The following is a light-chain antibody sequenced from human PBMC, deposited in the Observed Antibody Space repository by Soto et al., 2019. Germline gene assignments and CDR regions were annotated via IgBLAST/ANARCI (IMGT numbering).Light chain of an antibody. CDR1: SSNIGAAYY. J-gene: IGLJ2*01. CDR2: DTY. Sequence: QSVLAQPPSVSGAPGQKITVSCTGTSSNIGAAYYVHWYRQFPGKAPKLLIFDTYNRHSGVPDRFSASRSGSSAYLVITGLQADDEADYFCQSFDGSLGGSGSILLGGGTKLTVL. CDR3: QSFDGSLGGSGSIL. V-gene: IGLV1-40*01.